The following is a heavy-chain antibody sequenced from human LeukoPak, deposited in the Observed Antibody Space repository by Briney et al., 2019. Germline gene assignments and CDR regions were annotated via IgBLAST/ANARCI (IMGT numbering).Heavy chain of an antibody. CDR3: AKVAEQQPDAHFDY. D-gene: IGHD6-13*01. CDR2: ISYDGSNK. V-gene: IGHV3-30*18. J-gene: IGHJ4*02. CDR1: GFTFSGYG. Sequence: GGSLRLSCAASGFTFSGYGMHWVRQAPGKGLEWVALISYDGSNKYYADSVKGRFTISRDNSKKTVYLQMNSLRAEDTAVYYCAKVAEQQPDAHFDYWGQGTLVTVSS.